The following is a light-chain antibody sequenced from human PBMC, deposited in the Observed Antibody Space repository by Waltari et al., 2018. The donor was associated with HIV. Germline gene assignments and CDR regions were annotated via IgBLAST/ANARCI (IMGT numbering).Light chain of an antibody. V-gene: IGKV4-1*01. CDR3: QQYYTTPFT. CDR1: QTILYSPNNTNY. Sequence: DILMAQSPESLAVSLGVRATTTGKSSQTILYSPNNTNYLAWYQQKPGQPPKLLIYWASTRESGVPDRFSGSGSGTAFTLTISSLQAEDVAVYYCQQYYTTPFTFGPGTKVDIK. CDR2: WAS. J-gene: IGKJ3*01.